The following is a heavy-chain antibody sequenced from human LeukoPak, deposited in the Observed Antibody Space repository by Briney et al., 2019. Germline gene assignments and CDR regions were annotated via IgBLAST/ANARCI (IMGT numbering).Heavy chain of an antibody. CDR3: ARGPGSSGGAYVGDY. J-gene: IGHJ4*01. CDR2: IDGGGSTT. Sequence: GGSLRLSCAASGFTFSNHWMHWVRQVPGNGLVWVSRIDGGGSTTNYADPVKGRFSISRDNAKSTLYLQMNSLRAEDTAVYYCARGPGSSGGAYVGDYWGHGTLVTVSS. V-gene: IGHV3-74*01. CDR1: GFTFSNHW. D-gene: IGHD3-22*01.